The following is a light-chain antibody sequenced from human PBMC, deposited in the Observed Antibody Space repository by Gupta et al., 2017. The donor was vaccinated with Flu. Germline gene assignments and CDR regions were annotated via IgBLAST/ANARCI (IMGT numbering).Light chain of an antibody. CDR1: SSSIGSNF. CDR2: SND. V-gene: IGLV1-44*01. CDR3: ASWDDGLNGLL. J-gene: IGLJ2*01. Sequence: VTISCSGSSSSIGSNFVSWFQQHPGTAPKLLIYSNDQRPSGVPDRFSGSKSGASASLAISGLQSEDEADYYCASWDDGLNGLLFGGGTKLTVL.